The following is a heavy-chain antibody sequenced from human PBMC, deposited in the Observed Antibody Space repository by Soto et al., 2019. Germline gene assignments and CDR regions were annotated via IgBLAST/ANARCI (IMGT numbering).Heavy chain of an antibody. CDR1: GYSFTSYW. Sequence: GESLKISCKGSGYSFTSYWISWVRQMPGKGLEWMGRIDPSDSYTNYSPSFQGHVTISADKSISTAYLQWSSLKASDTAMYYCARPTLQYSDPANNGIDVPGQGTAVTVSS. J-gene: IGHJ6*01. V-gene: IGHV5-10-1*01. D-gene: IGHD4-17*01. CDR2: IDPSDSYT. CDR3: ARPTLQYSDPANNGIDV.